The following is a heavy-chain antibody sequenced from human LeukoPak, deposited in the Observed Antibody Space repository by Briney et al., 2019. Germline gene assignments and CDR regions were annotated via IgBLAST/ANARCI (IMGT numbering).Heavy chain of an antibody. V-gene: IGHV1-69*05. J-gene: IGHJ5*02. Sequence: VASVTVSCKASGGTFSSCAISWVRQAPGQGLEWMGGIIPIFGTANYAQKFQGRVTITTDESTSTAYMELSSLRSEDTAVYYCARSSIAARYNWFDPWGQGTLVTVSS. CDR2: IIPIFGTA. CDR3: ARSSIAARYNWFDP. D-gene: IGHD6-6*01. CDR1: GGTFSSCA.